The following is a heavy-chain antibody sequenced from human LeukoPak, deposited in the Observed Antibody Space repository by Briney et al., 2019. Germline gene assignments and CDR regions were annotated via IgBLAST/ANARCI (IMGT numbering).Heavy chain of an antibody. J-gene: IGHJ3*02. Sequence: PSETLSLTCTVSGGSISGYYWSWIRQPPGKGLEWIGYIYYSGSTNYNPSLKSRVTISVDTSKNQFSLKLSSVTAADTAAYYCARDKGMATIPGAFDIWGQGTMVTVSS. CDR3: ARDKGMATIPGAFDI. V-gene: IGHV4-59*01. CDR2: IYYSGST. D-gene: IGHD5-24*01. CDR1: GGSISGYY.